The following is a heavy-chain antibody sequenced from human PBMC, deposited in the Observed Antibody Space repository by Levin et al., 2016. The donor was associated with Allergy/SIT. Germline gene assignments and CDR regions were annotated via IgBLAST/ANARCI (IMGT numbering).Heavy chain of an antibody. Sequence: VRQAPGKGLEWVGRIKSKTDGGTTDYAAPVKGRFTISRDDSKNTLYLQMNSLKTEDTAVYYCTTDKSGWYLYYYGMDVWGQGTTVTVSS. CDR3: TTDKSGWYLYYYGMDV. V-gene: IGHV3-15*01. J-gene: IGHJ6*02. CDR2: IKSKTDGGTT. D-gene: IGHD6-19*01.